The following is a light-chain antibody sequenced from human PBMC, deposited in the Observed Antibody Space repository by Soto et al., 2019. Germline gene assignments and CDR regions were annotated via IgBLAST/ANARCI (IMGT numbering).Light chain of an antibody. CDR2: AAS. J-gene: IGKJ1*01. CDR1: QGIGNY. CDR3: QEYNSAPWT. V-gene: IGKV1-27*01. Sequence: DIQMTQSPSSLSASVGDRVTITCRASQGIGNYLAWYQQNPGEVPRLLIYAASTLQSGFPSRFSGSGSGTDFTLTISSLQPADVATYYCQEYNSAPWTFGQGTKVEVK.